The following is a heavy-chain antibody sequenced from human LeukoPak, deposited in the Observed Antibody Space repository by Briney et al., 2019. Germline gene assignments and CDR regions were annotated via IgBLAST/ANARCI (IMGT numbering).Heavy chain of an antibody. CDR1: GFTFSSYS. Sequence: PGGSLRLSCAASGFTFSSYSMNWVRQAPGKGLEWVSSIISSSSYIYYADSVKGRFTISRDNAKNSLYLQMNSLRAEDTAVYYCARDPENTYYYDSSGYGAFDIWGQGTMVTVSS. J-gene: IGHJ3*02. CDR2: IISSSSYI. CDR3: ARDPENTYYYDSSGYGAFDI. D-gene: IGHD3-22*01. V-gene: IGHV3-21*01.